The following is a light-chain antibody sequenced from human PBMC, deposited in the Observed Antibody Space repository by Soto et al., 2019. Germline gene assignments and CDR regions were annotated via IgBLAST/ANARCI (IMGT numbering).Light chain of an antibody. V-gene: IGKV1-5*03. CDR3: HPYNDYPWT. CDR2: KAS. J-gene: IGKJ1*01. Sequence: DIQMTQSPSTLSASVGDRVTITCRASQSVTWLAWYQHKPGTAPKLLIYKASTLKSGVPSRFSGSGSGTEFTLTISSLESDDFATYYCHPYNDYPWTFAQGTKVEIK. CDR1: QSVTW.